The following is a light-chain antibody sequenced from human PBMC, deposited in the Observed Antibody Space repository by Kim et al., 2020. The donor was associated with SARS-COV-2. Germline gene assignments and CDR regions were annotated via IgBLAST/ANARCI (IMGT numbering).Light chain of an antibody. Sequence: LYPWEGMTLSCRASQPVSNNYLAWYQQQPGQSPSLLIQVASTMATALPDRFSASGSATDFTLTLSRLQPEDFAVYYCRQYGMLPYTFGQGTKLEI. J-gene: IGKJ2*01. V-gene: IGKV3-20*01. CDR1: QPVSNNY. CDR3: RQYGMLPYT. CDR2: VAS.